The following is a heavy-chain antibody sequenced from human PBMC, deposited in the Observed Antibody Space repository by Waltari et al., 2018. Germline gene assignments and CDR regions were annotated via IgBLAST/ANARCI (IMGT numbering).Heavy chain of an antibody. J-gene: IGHJ3*02. CDR3: ARGRNYYDSSGYYYAYDAFDI. CDR1: GFTFSSYG. D-gene: IGHD3-22*01. CDR2: IWYDGSNK. Sequence: QVQLVESGGGVVQPRRSLRLSCAASGFTFSSYGMHWVRQAPGKGLEWVAVIWYDGSNKYYADSVKGRFTISRDNSKNTLYLQMNSLRAEDTAVYYCARGRNYYDSSGYYYAYDAFDIWGQGTMVTVSS. V-gene: IGHV3-33*01.